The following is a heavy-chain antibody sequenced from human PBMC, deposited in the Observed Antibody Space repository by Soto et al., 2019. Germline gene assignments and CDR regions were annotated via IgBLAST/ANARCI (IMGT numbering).Heavy chain of an antibody. CDR3: AHSPLVEDTALVRYYFDY. V-gene: IGHV2-5*02. Sequence: QITLKESGPTLVKPTQTLTLTCTFSGFSLSTSGVGVGWIRQPPGKALEWLALIYWDDDKRYSPSLKSRLTITKHSPKNQVVLTMSNMDPVDTATYYCAHSPLVEDTALVRYYFDYWGQGTLVTVSS. J-gene: IGHJ4*02. CDR1: GFSLSTSGVG. D-gene: IGHD5-18*01. CDR2: IYWDDDK.